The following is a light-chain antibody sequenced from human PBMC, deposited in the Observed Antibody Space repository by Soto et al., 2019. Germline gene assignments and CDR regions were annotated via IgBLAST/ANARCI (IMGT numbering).Light chain of an antibody. Sequence: DIQMTQSPSSLSASLGDRVTITFLASQSIRRYLNWYQKKTGKAPKLLIYAASSLQSGVPSRLSGSGYGTDLTLTISSMQTEDFETYYCQQSYSNPITFGHGTRLEIK. CDR3: QQSYSNPIT. V-gene: IGKV1-39*01. CDR1: QSIRRY. J-gene: IGKJ5*01. CDR2: AAS.